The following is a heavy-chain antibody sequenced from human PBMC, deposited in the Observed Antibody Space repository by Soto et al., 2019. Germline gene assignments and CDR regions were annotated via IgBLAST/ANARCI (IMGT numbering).Heavy chain of an antibody. CDR1: GFTFSSYR. Sequence: LSLTCAASGFTFSSYRMSWVRQAPGKGLEWVANIKQDGSEKYYVDSVKGRFTISRDNAKNSLYLQMNSLRAEDTAVYYCARGFSQAAGLYYFDYWGQGTLVTVSS. CDR2: IKQDGSEK. CDR3: ARGFSQAAGLYYFDY. V-gene: IGHV3-7*03. J-gene: IGHJ4*02. D-gene: IGHD6-13*01.